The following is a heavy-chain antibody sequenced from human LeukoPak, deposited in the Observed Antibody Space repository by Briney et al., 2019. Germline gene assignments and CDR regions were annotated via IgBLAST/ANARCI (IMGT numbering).Heavy chain of an antibody. Sequence: SETLSLTCTVSGGSISSYYWSWIRQPAGKGVEWIGRIYTSGSTNYNPSLKSRVTMSVDTSKNQFSLKLSSVTAADTAVYYCARVGDTIFGVVAAFDIWGQGTMVTVSS. D-gene: IGHD3-3*01. CDR1: GGSISSYY. CDR3: ARVGDTIFGVVAAFDI. V-gene: IGHV4-4*07. J-gene: IGHJ3*02. CDR2: IYTSGST.